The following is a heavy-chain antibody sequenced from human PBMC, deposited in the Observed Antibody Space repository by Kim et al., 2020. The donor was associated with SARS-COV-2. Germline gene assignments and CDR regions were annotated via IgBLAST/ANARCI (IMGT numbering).Heavy chain of an antibody. V-gene: IGHV4-34*01. CDR3: ARGPGTFIAARRNWFDP. Sequence: SETLSLTCAVYGGSFSGYYWSWIRQPPGKGLEWIGEINQSGSTNYNPSLKSRVTISVDTSKNQFSLKLSSVTAADTAVYYCARGPGTFIAARRNWFDPWGPGTLVPVSS. CDR2: INQSGST. D-gene: IGHD6-6*01. CDR1: GGSFSGYY. J-gene: IGHJ5*02.